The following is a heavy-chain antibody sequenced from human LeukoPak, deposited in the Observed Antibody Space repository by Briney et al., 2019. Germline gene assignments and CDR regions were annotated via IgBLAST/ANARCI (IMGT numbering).Heavy chain of an antibody. V-gene: IGHV3-48*03. CDR2: ISSSGSTI. J-gene: IGHJ4*02. Sequence: GGSLRLSCAASGFTFSSYEMNWVRQAPGKGLEWVSYISSSGSTIYYADSVKGRFTISRDNSKNTVDLLMNSLRAEDTAIYYCARDVPYYYDRSGYYSPFDCWGQGTLVTVSS. CDR1: GFTFSSYE. D-gene: IGHD3-22*01. CDR3: ARDVPYYYDRSGYYSPFDC.